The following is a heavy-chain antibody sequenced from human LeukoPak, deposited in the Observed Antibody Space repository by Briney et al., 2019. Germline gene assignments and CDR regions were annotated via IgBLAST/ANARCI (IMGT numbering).Heavy chain of an antibody. Sequence: SETLSLTCTVSGGSISSNKWWHWVRQAPGKGLEWIGEVYRSGTANYNPSLKNRVTISVDKSKNQFSLNLRSVTAADTAVYYCARDSGWHSDSWGQGTLVTVSS. CDR3: ARDSGWHSDS. J-gene: IGHJ5*01. CDR1: GGSISSNKW. D-gene: IGHD6-19*01. CDR2: VYRSGTA. V-gene: IGHV4-4*02.